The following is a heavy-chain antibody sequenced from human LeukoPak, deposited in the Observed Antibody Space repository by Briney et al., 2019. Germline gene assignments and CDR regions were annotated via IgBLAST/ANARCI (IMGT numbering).Heavy chain of an antibody. D-gene: IGHD2-21*02. CDR2: IYSSGGT. CDR1: GGSISSYY. V-gene: IGHV4-4*07. J-gene: IGHJ4*02. CDR3: AREAYCGGDCYSDPAEFVDY. Sequence: PSETLSLTCTVSGGSISSYYWSWIRQPAGKGLELIWRIYSSGGTNYNPSLQSRVTMSVDTSKNQFSLKLSSVTAADTAVYYCAREAYCGGDCYSDPAEFVDYWGQGTLVTVSS.